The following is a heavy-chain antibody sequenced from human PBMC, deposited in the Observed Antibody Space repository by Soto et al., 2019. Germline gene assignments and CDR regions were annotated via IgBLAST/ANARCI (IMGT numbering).Heavy chain of an antibody. CDR1: GGSISSGGYC. D-gene: IGHD1-20*01. J-gene: IGHJ3*02. Sequence: SETLSLTCTVSGGSISSGGYCWSWIRQHPGKGLEWIGYVYYSGSTYYNPSLKSRVTISVDTSKDQFSLKLSSVTAADTAVYYCARDSGYNWNAPDAFDIWGQGTMVTVSS. CDR3: ARDSGYNWNAPDAFDI. V-gene: IGHV4-31*02. CDR2: VYYSGST.